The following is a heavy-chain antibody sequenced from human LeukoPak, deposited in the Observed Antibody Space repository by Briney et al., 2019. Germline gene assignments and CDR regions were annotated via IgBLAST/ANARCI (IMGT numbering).Heavy chain of an antibody. CDR2: MNPNSGNT. CDR1: GYTFTGYY. Sequence: ASVKVSCKASGYTFTGYYMHWVRQAPGQGLEWMGWMNPNSGNTGYAQKFQGRVTITRNTSISTAYMELSSLRSEDTAVYYCARGVVDTASPSGGDAFDIWGQGTMVTVSS. D-gene: IGHD5-18*01. J-gene: IGHJ3*02. V-gene: IGHV1-8*03. CDR3: ARGVVDTASPSGGDAFDI.